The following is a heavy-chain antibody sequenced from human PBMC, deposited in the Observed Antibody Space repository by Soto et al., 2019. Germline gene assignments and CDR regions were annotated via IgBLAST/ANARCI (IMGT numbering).Heavy chain of an antibody. CDR1: GGSISSSSYY. D-gene: IGHD7-27*01. CDR2: IYYSGST. CDR3: ARRMPETGIYYYYYYMDV. Sequence: QLQLQESGPGLVKPSETLSLTCTVSGGSISSSSYYWGWIRQPPGKGLEWIGSIYYSGSTYYNPSLKSRVTISVDTSKNQFSLKLSSVTAADTAVYYCARRMPETGIYYYYYYMDVWGKGTTVTVSS. V-gene: IGHV4-39*01. J-gene: IGHJ6*03.